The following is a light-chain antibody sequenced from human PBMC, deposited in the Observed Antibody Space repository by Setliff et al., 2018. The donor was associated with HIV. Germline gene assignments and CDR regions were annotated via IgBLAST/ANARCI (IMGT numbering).Light chain of an antibody. V-gene: IGLV2-14*01. Sequence: QSALTQPASVSGSPGQSITISCTGTSSDVGLYNFVSWYQQHPGKVPKLIIYDVTNRPSGISHRFSDAKSGNTASLTISGLQADDEADYYCSSFRTSRKFVFGTGTKVTVL. CDR2: DVT. CDR1: SSDVGLYNF. J-gene: IGLJ1*01. CDR3: SSFRTSRKFV.